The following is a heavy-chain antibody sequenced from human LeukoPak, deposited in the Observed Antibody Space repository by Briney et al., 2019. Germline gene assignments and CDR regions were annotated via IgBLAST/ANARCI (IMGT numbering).Heavy chain of an antibody. D-gene: IGHD4-23*01. V-gene: IGHV3-9*01. Sequence: GRSLRLSCAASGFTFDDYAMHWVRQAPGKGLEWVSGISWNSGSIGYADSVKGRFTISRDNAKYSLYLQMNGLRPDDTALYFCAKDINWGYGGHFYGMDVWGQGTTVTVSS. CDR2: ISWNSGSI. CDR3: AKDINWGYGGHFYGMDV. CDR1: GFTFDDYA. J-gene: IGHJ6*02.